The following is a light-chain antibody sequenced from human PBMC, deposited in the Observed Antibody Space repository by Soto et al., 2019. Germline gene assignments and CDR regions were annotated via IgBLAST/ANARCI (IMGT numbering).Light chain of an antibody. Sequence: QTVLAQPASVSGSPGQSITISCTGSSSDVGGHNYVSWYQQHPGKAPKLMIYEVTKRPSGVSNRFSGPKSGNTASLTISGLQAEDEADYFCSSYTFTSTLYVFGTGTKVTVL. CDR1: SSDVGGHNY. J-gene: IGLJ1*01. CDR2: EVT. V-gene: IGLV2-14*01. CDR3: SSYTFTSTLYV.